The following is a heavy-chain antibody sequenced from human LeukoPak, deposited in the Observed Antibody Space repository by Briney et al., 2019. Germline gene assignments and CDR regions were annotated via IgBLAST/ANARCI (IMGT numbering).Heavy chain of an antibody. CDR2: ISAYNGNT. V-gene: IGHV1-18*01. Sequence: ASVKVSCKASGYTFTSYGISWVRQAPGQGLEWMGWISAYNGNTNYAQKLQGRVTMTTDTSTSTAYMELRSLRSDDTAVYYCAKSQLTLPTRYYYDSSGTNWFDPWGQGTLVTVSS. CDR3: AKSQLTLPTRYYYDSSGTNWFDP. D-gene: IGHD3-22*01. J-gene: IGHJ5*02. CDR1: GYTFTSYG.